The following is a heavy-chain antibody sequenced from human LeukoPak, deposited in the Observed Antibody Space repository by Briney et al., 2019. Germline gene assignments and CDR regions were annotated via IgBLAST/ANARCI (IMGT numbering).Heavy chain of an antibody. J-gene: IGHJ4*02. V-gene: IGHV1-2*02. CDR3: ARGSDSSGYYYVH. CDR2: INPNSGTT. CDR1: GYTFTCYY. Sequence: APVKVSCKASGYTFTCYYMHWVRQAPGQGLEWMGWINPNSGTTNYAQKFQARVTMTRDTSISTAYMELSRLRSDDTAVYYCARGSDSSGYYYVHWGQGTLVTVSS. D-gene: IGHD3-22*01.